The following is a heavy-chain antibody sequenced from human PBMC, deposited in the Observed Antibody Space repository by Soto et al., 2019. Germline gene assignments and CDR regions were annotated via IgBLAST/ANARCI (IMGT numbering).Heavy chain of an antibody. Sequence: ASVKVSCKASGYTFTSYGISWVRQAPGQGLEWMGWISAYNGNTNYAQKLQGRVTMTTDTSTSTAYMELRSLRSDDTAVYYCVRAYSSSSSGDAFDIWGQGTMVTVSS. J-gene: IGHJ3*02. CDR1: GYTFTSYG. D-gene: IGHD6-6*01. CDR2: ISAYNGNT. V-gene: IGHV1-18*01. CDR3: VRAYSSSSSGDAFDI.